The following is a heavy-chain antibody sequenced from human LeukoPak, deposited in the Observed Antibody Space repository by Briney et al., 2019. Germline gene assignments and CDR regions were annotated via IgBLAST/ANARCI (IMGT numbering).Heavy chain of an antibody. V-gene: IGHV3-7*03. CDR1: GFTFSSYW. CDR2: IKQDGSEK. Sequence: GGSLRLSCAASGFTFSSYWMSWVRQAPGKGLEWVANIKQDGSEKYYVDSVKGRFTISRDNAKNTLYLQMNSLRAEDTAVYYCAKPPQSVLDPSYFDYWGQGTLVTVSS. CDR3: AKPPQSVLDPSYFDY. D-gene: IGHD5/OR15-5a*01. J-gene: IGHJ4*02.